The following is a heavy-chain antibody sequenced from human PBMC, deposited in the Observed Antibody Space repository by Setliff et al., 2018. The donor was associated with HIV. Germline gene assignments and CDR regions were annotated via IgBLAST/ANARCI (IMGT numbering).Heavy chain of an antibody. D-gene: IGHD4-17*01. J-gene: IGHJ6*03. V-gene: IGHV5-51*01. CDR1: GYIFTNYW. CDR2: IFPGDSDT. CDR3: ASLRGDYVGQYFYYMDV. Sequence: GESLKISCKASGYIFTNYWIGWVRQMPGKGLEWMGSIFPGDSDTRYSPSFQGQVTISADKSISTVYLHWGSLKASDTALYYCASLRGDYVGQYFYYMDVWGKGTTVTVSS.